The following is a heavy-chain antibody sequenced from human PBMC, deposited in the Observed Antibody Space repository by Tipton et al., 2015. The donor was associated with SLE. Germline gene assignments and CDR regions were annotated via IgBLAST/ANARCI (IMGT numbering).Heavy chain of an antibody. CDR1: GGSMSTYY. CDR2: IYHSGST. J-gene: IGHJ4*02. V-gene: IGHV4-59*01. CDR3: ARGDPQGLEPFDY. Sequence: TLSFTCTVSGGSMSTYYWSWIRQPPGKGLEWIGYIYHSGSTNYNPSLRSRVTISVDTSKNQLSLQLSSATTADTAVYYCARGDPQGLEPFDYWGQGTLVTVSS. D-gene: IGHD1-1*01.